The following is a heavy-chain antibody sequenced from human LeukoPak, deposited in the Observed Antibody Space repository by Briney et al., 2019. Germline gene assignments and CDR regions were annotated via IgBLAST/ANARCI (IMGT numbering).Heavy chain of an antibody. CDR3: ARGWSITMIVEWDY. CDR1: GVTFTSYS. J-gene: IGHJ4*02. V-gene: IGHV3-48*01. D-gene: IGHD3-22*01. CDR2: ISSSSSTI. Sequence: GGSLRLSCAASGVTFTSYSMICVRQSPGKGLEWVSYISSSSSTIYYEDSVKGRFTISRDNAKNSLYLQMNSLRAEDTAVYYCARGWSITMIVEWDYWGQGTLVTVSS.